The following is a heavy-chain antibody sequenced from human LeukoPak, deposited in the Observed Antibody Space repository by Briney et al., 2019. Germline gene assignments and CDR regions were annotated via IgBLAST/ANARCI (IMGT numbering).Heavy chain of an antibody. J-gene: IGHJ3*02. CDR3: AREGIEQFDAFDI. Sequence: HPGGSLRLSCAASGFTFSSYGMHWVRQAPGKGLEWVSVIYSGGSTYYADSVKGRFTISRDNAKNSLYLQMNSLRAEDTAVYYCAREGIEQFDAFDIWGQGTMVTVSS. CDR2: IYSGGST. V-gene: IGHV3-NL1*01. CDR1: GFTFSSYG. D-gene: IGHD5-18*01.